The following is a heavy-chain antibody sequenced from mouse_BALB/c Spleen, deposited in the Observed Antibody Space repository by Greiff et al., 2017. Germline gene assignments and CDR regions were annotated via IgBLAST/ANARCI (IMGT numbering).Heavy chain of an antibody. J-gene: IGHJ1*01. CDR2: ISSGGST. CDR3: ARGHGYDCYFDG. CDR1: GFTFSSYA. V-gene: IGHV5-6-5*01. Sequence: DVQLVESGGGLVKPGGSLKLSCAASGFTFSSYAMSWVRQTPEQRLEWVASISSGGSTYYPDSVKGRFTISRDNARNILYLQMSSLRSEDTAMYYCARGHGYDCYFDGWGAGTTVTVSS. D-gene: IGHD2-2*01.